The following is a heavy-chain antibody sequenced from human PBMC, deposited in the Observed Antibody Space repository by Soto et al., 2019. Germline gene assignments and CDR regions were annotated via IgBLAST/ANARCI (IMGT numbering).Heavy chain of an antibody. Sequence: ASVKVSCKASGYTFTSYGISWVRQAPGQGLEWMGWTSAYNGNTNYAQKLQGRVTMTTDTSTSTAYMELRSLRSDDTAVYYCARDPPIVLRYFDWLSLYYYGMDVWGQGTTVTVSS. V-gene: IGHV1-18*01. CDR1: GYTFTSYG. CDR3: ARDPPIVLRYFDWLSLYYYGMDV. CDR2: TSAYNGNT. D-gene: IGHD3-9*01. J-gene: IGHJ6*02.